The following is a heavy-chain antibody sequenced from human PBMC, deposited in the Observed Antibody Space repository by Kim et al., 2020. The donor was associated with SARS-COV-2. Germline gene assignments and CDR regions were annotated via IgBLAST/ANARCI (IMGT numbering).Heavy chain of an antibody. D-gene: IGHD5-12*01. Sequence: GGSLRLSCSASGVTFSSYAMSWVRQAPGKGLEWVSGISLSGGTDHAAPVKDRLITARDNSKNTPHMQMNSLRTADTAASYSATYLRGYGRYWGQGTLVP. CDR2: ISLSGGT. J-gene: IGHJ4*02. V-gene: IGHV3-23*01. CDR3: ATYLRGYGRY. CDR1: GVTFSSYA.